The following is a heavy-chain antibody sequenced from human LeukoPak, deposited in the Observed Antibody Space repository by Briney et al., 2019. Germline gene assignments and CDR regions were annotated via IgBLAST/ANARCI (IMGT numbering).Heavy chain of an antibody. Sequence: ASVKVSCKASGYTFTSYYMHWVRQAPGQGLEWMGIINPSGGSTSYAQKFQGRVTMTRDTSTSTVYMELSSLRSEDTAVYYCARAATYGGYVLYSDYWGQGTLVTVSS. CDR2: INPSGGST. V-gene: IGHV1-46*01. CDR3: ARAATYGGYVLYSDY. CDR1: GYTFTSYY. D-gene: IGHD5-12*01. J-gene: IGHJ4*02.